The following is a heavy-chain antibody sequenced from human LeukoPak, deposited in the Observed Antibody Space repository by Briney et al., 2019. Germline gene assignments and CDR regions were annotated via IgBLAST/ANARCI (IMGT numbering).Heavy chain of an antibody. CDR1: GGTFSSYA. V-gene: IGHV1-69*04. J-gene: IGHJ4*02. CDR3: ARDRGSTRALNY. Sequence: SVKVSCKASGGTFSSYAISWVRQAPGQGLEWMGRIIPILGIANYAQKFQGRVTITADKSTSTAYMELSSLRSEDTAVYYCARDRGSTRALNYWGQGTLVTVSS. CDR2: IIPILGIA. D-gene: IGHD2-2*01.